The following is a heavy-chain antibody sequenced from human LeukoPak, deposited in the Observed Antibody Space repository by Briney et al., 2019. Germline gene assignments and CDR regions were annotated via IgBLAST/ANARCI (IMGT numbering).Heavy chain of an antibody. V-gene: IGHV3-73*01. CDR2: IRSKANSYAT. Sequence: PGGSLRLSCAASGFTFSGSAMHWVRQASGKGLEWVGRIRSKANSYATAYAASVKGRFTISRDDSKNTAYLQMNSLKTEDTAVYHCTRHVHDYGDYVQFDYWGQGTLVTVSS. CDR1: GFTFSGSA. CDR3: TRHVHDYGDYVQFDY. D-gene: IGHD4-17*01. J-gene: IGHJ4*02.